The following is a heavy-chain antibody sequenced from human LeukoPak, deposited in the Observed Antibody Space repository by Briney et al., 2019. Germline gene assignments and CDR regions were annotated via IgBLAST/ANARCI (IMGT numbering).Heavy chain of an antibody. Sequence: GGSLRLSCAASGFTFSSYSMSWVRQAPGKGLEWVSSISSSSSYIYYADSVKGRFTISRDNAKNSLYLQMNSLRAEDTAVYYCARDNYDSSGYYFDWGQGTLVTASS. CDR1: GFTFSSYS. D-gene: IGHD3-22*01. CDR3: ARDNYDSSGYYFD. V-gene: IGHV3-21*01. CDR2: ISSSSSYI. J-gene: IGHJ4*02.